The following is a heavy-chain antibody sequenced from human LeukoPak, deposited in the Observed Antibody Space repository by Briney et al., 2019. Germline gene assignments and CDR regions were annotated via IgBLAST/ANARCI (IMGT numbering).Heavy chain of an antibody. D-gene: IGHD3-3*01. CDR1: GGTFSSYA. V-gene: IGHV1-69*13. Sequence: GASVKVSCKASGGTFSSYAISWVRQAPGQGLEWMGGIIPIFGTANYAQKFQGRVTITADESTSTAYMELSSLRSEDTAEYYCARADFWSGQRDSYYFDYWGQGTLVTVSS. J-gene: IGHJ4*02. CDR2: IIPIFGTA. CDR3: ARADFWSGQRDSYYFDY.